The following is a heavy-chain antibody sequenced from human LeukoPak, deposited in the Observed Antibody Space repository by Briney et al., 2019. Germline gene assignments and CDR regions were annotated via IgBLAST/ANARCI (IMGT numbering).Heavy chain of an antibody. J-gene: IGHJ4*02. D-gene: IGHD1-26*01. CDR1: GGSISSYY. CDR2: IYTSGST. Sequence: PSETLSLTCTVSGGSISSYYWSWIRQPAGKGLEWIGRIYTSGSTNYNPSLKSGVTISVDTSKNQFSLKLRSVTAADTAVYYCASSGSSPLDYWGQGTLVTVSS. V-gene: IGHV4-4*07. CDR3: ASSGSSPLDY.